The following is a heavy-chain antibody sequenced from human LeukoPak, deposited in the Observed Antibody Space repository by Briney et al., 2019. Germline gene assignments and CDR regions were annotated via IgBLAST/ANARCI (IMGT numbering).Heavy chain of an antibody. Sequence: PGGSLRLSCAASGFTFSNYNINWVRQAPGKGLEWVSSISSSGTYIYYADSVKGRFSISRDSAQNSLYLQMNSLRAEDTAVYYCARDQAADYWGQGTLVTVSS. CDR2: ISSSGTYI. V-gene: IGHV3-21*01. CDR3: ARDQAADY. J-gene: IGHJ4*02. CDR1: GFTFSNYN. D-gene: IGHD6-13*01.